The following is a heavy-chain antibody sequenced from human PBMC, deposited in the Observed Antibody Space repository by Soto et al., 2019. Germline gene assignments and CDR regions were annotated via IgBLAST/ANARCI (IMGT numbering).Heavy chain of an antibody. CDR2: ITVVTGNT. J-gene: IGHJ4*01. Sequence: PGGSLRLSCAASGFTFSNYNMNWVRQSAGKGLEWLAYITVVTGNTRYADSVKGRFTISADRGRNSVFLQLNSLRDEDTAVYYCVRDRDLGGDMAHGDFWGQGTLVTVSS. CDR1: GFTFSNYN. CDR3: VRDRDLGGDMAHGDF. D-gene: IGHD2-21*01. V-gene: IGHV3-48*02.